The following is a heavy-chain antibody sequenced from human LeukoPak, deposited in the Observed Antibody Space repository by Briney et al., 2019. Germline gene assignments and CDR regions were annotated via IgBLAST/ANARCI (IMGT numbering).Heavy chain of an antibody. V-gene: IGHV3-21*01. J-gene: IGHJ5*02. D-gene: IGHD4/OR15-4a*01. CDR3: ARIPNSANFPNWFDP. CDR1: GFTFTNYN. CDR2: ISGTNSYI. Sequence: PGGSLRLSCAASGFTFTNYNMNWVRQAPGKGLERVSSISGTNSYIYYADSVKGRFTISRDNAKNSLYLQMNSLRAEDTAVYYCARIPNSANFPNWFDPWGQGTLVTVSS.